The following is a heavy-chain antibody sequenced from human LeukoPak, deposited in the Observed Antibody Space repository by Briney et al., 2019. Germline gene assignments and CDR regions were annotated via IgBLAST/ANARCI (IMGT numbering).Heavy chain of an antibody. J-gene: IGHJ6*03. D-gene: IGHD2-21*02. CDR2: ISYDGSDK. Sequence: PGGSLRLSCAASGFTFSSYAVHWVRQAPGKGLEWVAVISYDGSDKYYADSVKGRFTISRDNSKNTLYLQMNSLRAEDTAVYYCVRRLATAYYYYYMDVWGKGTTVTVSS. V-gene: IGHV3-30*04. CDR3: VRRLATAYYYYYMDV. CDR1: GFTFSSYA.